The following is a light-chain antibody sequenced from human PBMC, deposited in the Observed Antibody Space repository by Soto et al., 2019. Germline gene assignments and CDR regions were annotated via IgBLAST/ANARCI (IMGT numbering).Light chain of an antibody. CDR2: DAS. CDR1: QSISGW. Sequence: DIQMTQSPSTLSASVGDGVTITCRASQSISGWLAWYQQKPGRAPKLLIYDASNLETGVPSRFSGSGSGTEFTLTISSLQPDDFATYYCQQYDSFSLTFGGGTTVEIK. CDR3: QQYDSFSLT. V-gene: IGKV1-5*01. J-gene: IGKJ4*01.